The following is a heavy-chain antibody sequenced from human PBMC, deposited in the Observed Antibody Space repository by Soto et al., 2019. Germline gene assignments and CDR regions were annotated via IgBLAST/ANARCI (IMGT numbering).Heavy chain of an antibody. D-gene: IGHD3-3*01. J-gene: IGHJ5*02. CDR1: GGSISSGDYY. V-gene: IGHV4-31*03. CDR2: IYYSGST. CDR3: ARWWSGSRQGFDP. Sequence: QVQLQESGPGLVKPSQTLSLTCTVSGGSISSGDYYWSWIRQHPGKGLEWIGYIYYSGSTYYNPSLKSRVTISVATSKNQFSLKLSSVTAAATAVYYCARWWSGSRQGFDPWGQGALVTVYS.